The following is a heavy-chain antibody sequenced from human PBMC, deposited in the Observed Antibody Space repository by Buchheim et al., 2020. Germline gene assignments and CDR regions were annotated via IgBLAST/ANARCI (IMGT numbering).Heavy chain of an antibody. CDR3: AREGDCSSKSCYIIYYYAMDV. CDR1: GGSISNSDSYY. Sequence: QLQLQESGPGLVKPAETLSLTCTVSGGSISNSDSYYWGWIRQPPGQGLEWIGSIYYGGSIYYNPSLKSRVTISVDTSKTQFSLRLRSVTAADTAVYYCAREGDCSSKSCYIIYYYAMDVWGQGTT. D-gene: IGHD2-2*02. J-gene: IGHJ6*02. V-gene: IGHV4-39*02. CDR2: IYYGGSI.